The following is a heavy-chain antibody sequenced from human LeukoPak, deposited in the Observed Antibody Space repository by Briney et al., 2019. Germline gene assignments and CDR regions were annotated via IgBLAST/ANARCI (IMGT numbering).Heavy chain of an antibody. CDR3: ARRAIAAAGKDYFDL. CDR2: ISFSGST. J-gene: IGHJ4*02. D-gene: IGHD6-13*01. Sequence: PSETLSLTCTVSGASVTSYYWSWIRQSPEKRLKWMGFISFSGSTSYNPSLDSRVTMSVDTSENQFSLKLSSVTAADTAVYYCARRAIAAAGKDYFDLWGQGTLVTVSS. CDR1: GASVTSYY. V-gene: IGHV4-59*08.